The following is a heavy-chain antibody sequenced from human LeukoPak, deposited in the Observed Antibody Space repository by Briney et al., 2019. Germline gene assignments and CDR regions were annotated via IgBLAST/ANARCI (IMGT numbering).Heavy chain of an antibody. Sequence: SETLSLTCAVSGGSFSGYYWSWIRQPPGKGLEWIGEIIHSGSTNYNPSLKSRVTISVDTSKNQFSLKLSSVTAADTAVYYCARWYDGSSWYTRRYFDYWGQGTLVTGSS. CDR1: GGSFSGYY. CDR2: IIHSGST. V-gene: IGHV4-34*12. CDR3: ARWYDGSSWYTRRYFDY. J-gene: IGHJ4*02. D-gene: IGHD6-13*01.